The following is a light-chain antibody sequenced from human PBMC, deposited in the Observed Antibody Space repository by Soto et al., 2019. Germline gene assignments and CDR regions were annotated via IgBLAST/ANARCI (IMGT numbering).Light chain of an antibody. J-gene: IGKJ5*01. CDR1: QNVSSD. V-gene: IGKV3-15*01. CDR3: QQYNTWPPVT. Sequence: EIVMTQSPATLSVSPGERATLSCRASQNVSSDLAWYQQKAGQAPRLLINGASTRATGIPAKFSGSGSGTEFTLTINSLQSEDFAVYYCQQYNTWPPVTFGQGTRLEIK. CDR2: GAS.